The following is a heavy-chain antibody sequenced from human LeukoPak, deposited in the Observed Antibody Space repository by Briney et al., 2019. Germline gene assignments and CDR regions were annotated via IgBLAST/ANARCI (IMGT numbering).Heavy chain of an antibody. CDR1: GFTFTSYA. CDR3: AKPRPSYSSSWYDH. CDR2: ISGSGGST. V-gene: IGHV3-23*01. D-gene: IGHD6-13*01. Sequence: GGSLRLSCAASGFTFTSYAMSWVRQAPGKGLEWVSAISGSGGSTYYADSVKGRFTISRGNSKNTLYLQMNSLRAEDTAVYYCAKPRPSYSSSWYDHWGQGTLVTVSS. J-gene: IGHJ5*02.